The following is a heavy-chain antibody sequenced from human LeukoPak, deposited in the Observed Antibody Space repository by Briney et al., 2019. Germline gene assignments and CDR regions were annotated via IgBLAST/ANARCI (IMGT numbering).Heavy chain of an antibody. CDR3: ARGLLTFDY. CDR2: IYYSGST. J-gene: IGHJ4*02. Sequence: SETLSLTCTVSGGFISSYYWTWIRQPPGKGLEWIGYIYYSGSTNYNPSLKSRVTISVDTSKNQFSLKLSSVTAADTAVYYCARGLLTFDYWGQGTLVTVSS. D-gene: IGHD3-9*01. CDR1: GGFISSYY. V-gene: IGHV4-59*08.